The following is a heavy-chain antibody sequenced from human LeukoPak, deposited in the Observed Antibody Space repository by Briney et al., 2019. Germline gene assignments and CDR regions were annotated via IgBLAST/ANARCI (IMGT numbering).Heavy chain of an antibody. D-gene: IGHD3-3*01. Sequence: GASXKVSCKASGYTFTSYYMHWVRQAPGQGLEWMGIINPSGGSTSYAQKFQGRVTITADKSTSTAYMELSSLRSEDTAVYYCARADSDITIFGVVRFDYWGQGTLVTVSS. J-gene: IGHJ4*02. V-gene: IGHV1-46*01. CDR3: ARADSDITIFGVVRFDY. CDR1: GYTFTSYY. CDR2: INPSGGST.